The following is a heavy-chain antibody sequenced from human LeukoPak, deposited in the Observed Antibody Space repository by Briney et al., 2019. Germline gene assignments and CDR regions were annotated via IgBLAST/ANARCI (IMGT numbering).Heavy chain of an antibody. V-gene: IGHV4-39*07. CDR3: ARPMTTVTTNWFDP. Sequence: SETLSLTCTVSGGSISSSSYYWGWIRQPPGKGLEWIGSIYYSGSTYYNPSLKSRVTISVDTSKNQFSLKLSSVTAADTAVYYCARPMTTVTTNWFDPWGQGALVTVSS. CDR2: IYYSGST. J-gene: IGHJ5*02. D-gene: IGHD4-17*01. CDR1: GGSISSSSYY.